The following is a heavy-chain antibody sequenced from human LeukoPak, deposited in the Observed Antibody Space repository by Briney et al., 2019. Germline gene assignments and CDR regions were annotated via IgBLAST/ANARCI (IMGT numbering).Heavy chain of an antibody. Sequence: GGSLRLSCTASGLSFSGYGMHWVRQAPGKGLEWLAVISHDASDEYYADSVKGRFTISRDNAKNMIYLQMISLRAEDTAVYYCVKALVGQTSGYWGQGTRVTVST. CDR2: ISHDASDE. J-gene: IGHJ4*02. CDR3: VKALVGQTSGY. D-gene: IGHD1-26*01. CDR1: GLSFSGYG. V-gene: IGHV3-30*18.